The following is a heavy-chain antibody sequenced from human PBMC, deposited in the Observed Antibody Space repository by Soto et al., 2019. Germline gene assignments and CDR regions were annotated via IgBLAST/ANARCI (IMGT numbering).Heavy chain of an antibody. CDR2: IYYSGST. J-gene: IGHJ5*02. CDR3: ARIPVDTYMINWFDP. D-gene: IGHD5-18*01. CDR1: GGSVSSGDYY. Sequence: PSETLSLTCTVSGGSVSSGDYYWSWIRQPPGKGLEWIGYIYYSGSTNYNPSPKSRVSISLDTSKNRFSLRLTSVTAADTAVYYCARIPVDTYMINWFDPWGQGTLVTVSS. V-gene: IGHV4-61*08.